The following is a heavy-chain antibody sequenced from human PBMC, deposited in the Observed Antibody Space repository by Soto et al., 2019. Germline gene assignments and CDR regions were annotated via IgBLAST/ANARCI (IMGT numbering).Heavy chain of an antibody. V-gene: IGHV1-69*01. CDR3: ATSYYYDSSGYYYNYYYYFGMDV. Sequence: QVQLVQSGAEVKKPGSSVKVSCKASGGTFSSYAISWVRQAPGQGLEWMGGIIPIFGTANYAQKFQGRVKITADESTSTAYIELSSLRSEDTAVYYCATSYYYDSSGYYYNYYYYFGMDVWGQGTTVTVSS. J-gene: IGHJ6*02. CDR2: IIPIFGTA. D-gene: IGHD3-22*01. CDR1: GGTFSSYA.